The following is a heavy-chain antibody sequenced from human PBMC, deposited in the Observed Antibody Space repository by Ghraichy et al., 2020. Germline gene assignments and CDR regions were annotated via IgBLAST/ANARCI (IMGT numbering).Heavy chain of an antibody. V-gene: IGHV4-39*01. CDR1: GDSISSSSSYY. CDR3: ARHWSIVVVVAAKAFDY. J-gene: IGHJ4*02. CDR2: IYYSGAT. Sequence: SETLSLTCTVSGDSISSSSSYYWVWIRQPPGKVLWCIGSIYYSGATYYNPSHKSRVTISVDTSKNQSSLRLSSVTAADTAVYYCARHWSIVVVVAAKAFDYWGQGTLVVVFS. D-gene: IGHD2-15*01.